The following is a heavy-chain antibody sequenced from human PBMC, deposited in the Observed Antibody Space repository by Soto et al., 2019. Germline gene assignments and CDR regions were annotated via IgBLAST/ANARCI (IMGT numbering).Heavy chain of an antibody. CDR2: IYYSGST. CDR3: ARYPYATGPFDY. V-gene: IGHV4-30-4*01. Sequence: KTSETLSLTCTVSGVSISRGDYYWSWIRQTPGKGLEWIAYIYYSGSTYYNPSLKSRITISLDTSKNQFFLKLSSVTAADTAVYFCARYPYATGPFDYWGQGTLVTVSS. J-gene: IGHJ4*02. D-gene: IGHD2-8*02. CDR1: GVSISRGDYY.